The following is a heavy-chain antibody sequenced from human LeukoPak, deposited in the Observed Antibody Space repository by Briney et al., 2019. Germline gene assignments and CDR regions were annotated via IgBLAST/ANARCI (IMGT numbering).Heavy chain of an antibody. D-gene: IGHD3-10*01. CDR2: INHSGST. CDR1: GGSFSGYY. Sequence: SETLSLTCAVYGGSFSGYYWSWIRQPPGKGLEWIGEINHSGSTNYNPSLKSRVIISVDTSKNQFSLKLSSVTAADTAVYYCAGDRDSMVRGQTQTWGQGTLVTVSS. J-gene: IGHJ5*02. V-gene: IGHV4-34*01. CDR3: AGDRDSMVRGQTQT.